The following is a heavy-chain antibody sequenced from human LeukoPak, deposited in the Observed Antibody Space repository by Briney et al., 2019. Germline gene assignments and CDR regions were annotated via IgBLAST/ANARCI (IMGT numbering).Heavy chain of an antibody. Sequence: GGSLRLSCAASGFTFSSYWMSWIRQAPGKGLEWVSYISSSGSTIYYADSVKGRFTISRDNAKNSLYLQMNSLRAEDTAVYYCARRDDILTGYFDYWGQGTLVTVSS. CDR2: ISSSGSTI. V-gene: IGHV3-11*04. CDR1: GFTFSSYW. J-gene: IGHJ4*02. D-gene: IGHD3-9*01. CDR3: ARRDDILTGYFDY.